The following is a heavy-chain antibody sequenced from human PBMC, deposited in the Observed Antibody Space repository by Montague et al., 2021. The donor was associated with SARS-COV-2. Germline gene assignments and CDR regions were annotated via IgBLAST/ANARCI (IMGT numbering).Heavy chain of an antibody. CDR2: ISYDGSNK. CDR1: GFTFSSYA. V-gene: IGHV3-30-3*01. CDR3: ARVPPGLLWFGEIDY. J-gene: IGHJ4*02. D-gene: IGHD3-10*01. Sequence: SLRLSCAASGFTFSSYAMHWVRQAPGKGLEWVAVISYDGSNKYYADSVKGRFTISRDNSKNTLYLQMNSLRAKDTAVYYCARVPPGLLWFGEIDYWGQGTLVTVSS.